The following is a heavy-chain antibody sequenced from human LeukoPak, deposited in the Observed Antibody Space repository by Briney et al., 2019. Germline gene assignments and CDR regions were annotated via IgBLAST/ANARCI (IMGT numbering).Heavy chain of an antibody. CDR2: IFYSGST. V-gene: IGHV4-59*01. D-gene: IGHD1-14*01. CDR3: ARMREQRNYYFDY. Sequence: PSETLSLTCTVSGGSISRYYWTWIRQPPGKGLEWIGYIFYSGSTNYNPSLKSRVTISLDTSKNQFSLKLNSVTAADTAEYYCARMREQRNYYFDYWGQGTLVTVSS. CDR1: GGSISRYY. J-gene: IGHJ4*02.